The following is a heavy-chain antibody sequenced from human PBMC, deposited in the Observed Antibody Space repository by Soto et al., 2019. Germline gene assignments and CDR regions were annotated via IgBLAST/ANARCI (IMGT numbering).Heavy chain of an antibody. D-gene: IGHD2-2*02. CDR3: AQDAPTSIVVVPTAISY. J-gene: IGHJ4*02. CDR1: GFTFSSYA. CDR2: ISGSGDST. Sequence: EVQLLDSGGGLVQPGGSLRLSCAASGFTFSSYAMSWVRQAPGKGLEWVSSISGSGDSTYYAASVEGRFTISRDNSKNTVYLQMNSLRAEDTAVYYCAQDAPTSIVVVPTAISYWGQGTLVTVSS. V-gene: IGHV3-23*01.